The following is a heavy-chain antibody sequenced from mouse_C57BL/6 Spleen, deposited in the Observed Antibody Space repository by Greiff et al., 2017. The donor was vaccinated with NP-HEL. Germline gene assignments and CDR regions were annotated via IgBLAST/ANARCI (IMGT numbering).Heavy chain of an antibody. CDR2: IYPGDGDT. J-gene: IGHJ4*01. V-gene: IGHV1-82*01. D-gene: IGHD2-3*01. CDR3: AMLIYDASLYYAMDY. CDR1: GYAFSSSW. Sequence: VQLQQSGPELVKPGASVKISCKASGYAFSSSWMNWVKQRPGKGLEWIGRIYPGDGDTNYNGKFKGKATLTADKSSSTAYMQLSSLTSEDSAVYFCAMLIYDASLYYAMDYWGQGTSVTVSS.